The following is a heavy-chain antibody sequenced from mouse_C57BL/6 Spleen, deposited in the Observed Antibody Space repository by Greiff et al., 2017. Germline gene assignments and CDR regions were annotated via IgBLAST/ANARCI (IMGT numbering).Heavy chain of an antibody. V-gene: IGHV1-50*01. CDR2: IDPSVSST. CDR1: GYTFTSYW. Sequence: QVQLQQPGAELVKPGASVKLSCKASGYTFTSYWMQWVKQRPGQGLEWIGEIDPSVSSTNYNQKFKGKATLTVDTSSSTAYMQLSSLTSEVSAVYYCARRIYYDDWFAYWGQGTLVTVSA. D-gene: IGHD2-4*01. J-gene: IGHJ3*01. CDR3: ARRIYYDDWFAY.